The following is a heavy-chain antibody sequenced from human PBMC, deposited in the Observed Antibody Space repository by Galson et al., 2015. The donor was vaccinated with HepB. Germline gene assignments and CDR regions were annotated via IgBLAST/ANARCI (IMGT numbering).Heavy chain of an antibody. CDR1: GYTFTSYG. CDR2: ISAYNGNT. D-gene: IGHD3-10*01. Sequence: SVKVSCKASGYTFTSYGISWVRQAPGQGLEWMGWISAYNGNTNYAQKLQGRVTMTTDTSTSTAYMELRSLRSDDTAVYYCARDLRDVGLVGGGDYWGQGTLVTVSS. CDR3: ARDLRDVGLVGGGDY. J-gene: IGHJ4*02. V-gene: IGHV1-18*04.